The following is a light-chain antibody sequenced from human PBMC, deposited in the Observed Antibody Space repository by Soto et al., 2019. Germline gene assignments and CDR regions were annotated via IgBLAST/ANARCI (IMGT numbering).Light chain of an antibody. CDR2: KAS. CDR3: QQYYSYPPD. Sequence: DIQMTQSPSTLSGSVGDRVTITCRASQTISSWLAWYQQKPGKAPKLLIYKASTLKSGVPSRFSGSGSGTEFTLTISSLQPDDFATYYCQQYYSYPPDFGQGTRLEIK. J-gene: IGKJ5*01. CDR1: QTISSW. V-gene: IGKV1-5*03.